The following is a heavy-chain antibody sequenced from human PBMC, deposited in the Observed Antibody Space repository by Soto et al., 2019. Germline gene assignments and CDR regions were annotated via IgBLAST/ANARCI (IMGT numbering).Heavy chain of an antibody. CDR1: GFTFTNYG. CDR3: AKDIALVRGVIIDLDV. J-gene: IGHJ6*02. CDR2: ISYDGDKE. D-gene: IGHD3-10*01. V-gene: IGHV3-30*18. Sequence: QVQLVESGGGVVQPGRSLRLSCAASGFTFTNYGMHWVRQAPGKGLEWVAVISYDGDKEYYADSVKGRFTISRDNSKSTLYLQMNSLGAEDTAVYYCAKDIALVRGVIIDLDVWGQGTTVIVSS.